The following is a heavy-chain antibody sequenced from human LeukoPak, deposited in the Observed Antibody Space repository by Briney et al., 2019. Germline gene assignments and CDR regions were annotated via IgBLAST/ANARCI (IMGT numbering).Heavy chain of an antibody. V-gene: IGHV4-34*01. CDR3: ASRRPYTYSGIVVVTANFWFDP. J-gene: IGHJ5*02. Sequence: SETLSLTCAVYGGSFSGYYWSWIRQPPGKGLEWTGEINHSGSTNYNPSLKSRVTISVDTSKNQFSLKLSSVTAADTAVYYCASRRPYTYSGIVVVTANFWFDPWGQGTLVTVSS. CDR1: GGSFSGYY. D-gene: IGHD2-21*02. CDR2: INHSGST.